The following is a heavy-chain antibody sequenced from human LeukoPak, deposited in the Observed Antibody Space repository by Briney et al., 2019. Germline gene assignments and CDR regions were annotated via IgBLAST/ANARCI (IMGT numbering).Heavy chain of an antibody. CDR2: IKSDGSST. CDR1: GFTFSNYW. CDR3: ARDPFYGDADFDY. Sequence: PGGSLRLSCAASGFTFSNYWMHWVCQAPGKGLLRVSRIKSDGSSTTYADSVKGRFTISRDNAKNMVYLQMNSLRAEDTAVYYCARDPFYGDADFDYWGQGTLVTVSS. V-gene: IGHV3-74*01. D-gene: IGHD4-17*01. J-gene: IGHJ4*02.